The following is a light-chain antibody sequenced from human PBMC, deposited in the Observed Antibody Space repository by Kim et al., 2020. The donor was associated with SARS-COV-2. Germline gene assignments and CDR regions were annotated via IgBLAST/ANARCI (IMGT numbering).Light chain of an antibody. J-gene: IGKJ4*01. CDR3: QQADNFPPT. Sequence: SVEDTGTITCRARPGIETFLAWYQQKPGSAPKLLIYAESTLHTGVPSRFSGSGSGTDFTLTISSLQPEDFATYYCQQADNFPPTFGGGTKVDIK. CDR1: PGIETF. CDR2: AES. V-gene: IGKV1D-12*01.